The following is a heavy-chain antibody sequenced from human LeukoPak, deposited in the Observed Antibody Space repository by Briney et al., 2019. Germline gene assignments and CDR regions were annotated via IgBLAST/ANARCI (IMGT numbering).Heavy chain of an antibody. CDR1: GGSISSYY. J-gene: IGHJ4*02. Sequence: SETLSLTCTVSGGSISSYYWSRIRQPPGKGLEWIGYIYYSGSTNYNPSLKSRVTISVDTSKNQFSLKLSSVTAADTAVYYCARANMVRGVRFDYWGQGTLVTVSS. CDR2: IYYSGST. V-gene: IGHV4-59*01. CDR3: ARANMVRGVRFDY. D-gene: IGHD3-10*01.